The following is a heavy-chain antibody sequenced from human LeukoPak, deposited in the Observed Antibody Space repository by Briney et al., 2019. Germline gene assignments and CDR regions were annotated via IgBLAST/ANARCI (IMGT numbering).Heavy chain of an antibody. CDR2: ISGSGST. J-gene: IGHJ6*03. CDR1: GGSISTYY. D-gene: IGHD6-19*01. Sequence: SETLSLTCTVSGGSISTYYWSWIRQPPGKGLEWIGYISGSGSTKYNPSLKSRVTISVDTSTSQCSLRLTSVTAADTAVYYCARVPGSGWYYYYMDVWGKGTTVTVSS. CDR3: ARVPGSGWYYYYMDV. V-gene: IGHV4-59*01.